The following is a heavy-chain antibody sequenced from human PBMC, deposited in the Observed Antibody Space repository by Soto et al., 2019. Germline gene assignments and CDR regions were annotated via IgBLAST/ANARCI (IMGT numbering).Heavy chain of an antibody. Sequence: SLRLSCTASGFTFGDYAMSWFRQAPGKGLEWVGFIRSKAYGGTTEYAASVKGRFTISRDDSKSIAYLQMNSLKTEDTAVYYCTRTYYDILTGYFLDYWGQGTLVTVSS. J-gene: IGHJ4*02. D-gene: IGHD3-9*01. CDR1: GFTFGDYA. V-gene: IGHV3-49*03. CDR3: TRTYYDILTGYFLDY. CDR2: IRSKAYGGTT.